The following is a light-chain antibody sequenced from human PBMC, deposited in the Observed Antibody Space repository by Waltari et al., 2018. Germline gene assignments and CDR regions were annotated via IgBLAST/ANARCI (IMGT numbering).Light chain of an antibody. CDR1: TRDVGRYNY. Sequence: QSALTKPASLSGSPGQSITISCTGTTRDVGRYNYVWWYQCHPGKPPDLIISEFTNRASGVSDRFSGSKSANPASLSISGPQPEDEADYYCSSYTSIKPPYVVFGGGTKVTVL. V-gene: IGLV2-14*01. CDR2: EFT. J-gene: IGLJ2*01. CDR3: SSYTSIKPPYVV.